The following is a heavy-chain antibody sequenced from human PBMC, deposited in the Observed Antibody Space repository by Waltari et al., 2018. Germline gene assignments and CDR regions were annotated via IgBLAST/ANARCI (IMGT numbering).Heavy chain of an antibody. V-gene: IGHV4-38-2*01. CDR1: GYSISSGYY. CDR2: IYHSGST. D-gene: IGHD2-15*01. J-gene: IGHJ4*02. Sequence: QVQLQESGPGLVKPSETLSLTCAVSGYSISSGYYWGWIRQPPGKGLEWIGSIYHSGSTYYNPSLKSRVTISVDTSKNQFSLKRSSVTAADTAVYYCARYCSGGSCYDYWGQGTLVTVSS. CDR3: ARYCSGGSCYDY.